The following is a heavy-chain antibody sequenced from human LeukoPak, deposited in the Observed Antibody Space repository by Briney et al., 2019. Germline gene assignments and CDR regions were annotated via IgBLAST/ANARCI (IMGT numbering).Heavy chain of an antibody. CDR2: IIPILGTA. CDR1: GGTFSSYA. Sequence: SVKVSCKASGGTFSSYAISWVRQAPGQGLEWMGGIIPILGTANYAQKFRGRVTITTDESTSTAYMELRSLRSDDTAVYYCARSAREWLERGNWFDPWGQGTLVTVSS. V-gene: IGHV1-69*05. J-gene: IGHJ5*02. CDR3: ARSAREWLERGNWFDP. D-gene: IGHD6-19*01.